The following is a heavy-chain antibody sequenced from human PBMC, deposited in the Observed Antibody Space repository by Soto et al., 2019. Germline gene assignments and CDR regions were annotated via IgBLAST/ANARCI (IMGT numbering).Heavy chain of an antibody. V-gene: IGHV4-31*03. CDR2: IYYSGST. D-gene: IGHD6-19*01. CDR3: ARDFTDSSGPTLGMGV. J-gene: IGHJ6*02. Sequence: QVQLQESGPGLVKPSQTLSLTCTVSGGSISSGGYYWSWIRQHPGKGLEWIGYIYYSGSTYYNPSLKSRVTISVDTSKKQFSLKLSSVTAADTAVYYCARDFTDSSGPTLGMGVWGQGNTVTVSS. CDR1: GGSISSGGYY.